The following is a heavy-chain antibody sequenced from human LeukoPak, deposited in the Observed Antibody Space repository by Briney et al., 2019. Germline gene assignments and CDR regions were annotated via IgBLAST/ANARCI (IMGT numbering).Heavy chain of an antibody. CDR3: ARMPYYYDSSGYYWAYYFDY. D-gene: IGHD3-22*01. CDR1: GGSFSGYY. J-gene: IGHJ4*02. Sequence: SETLSLTCAVYGGSFSGYYWSWIRQLPGKGLEWIGEINHSGSTNYNPSLKSRVTISVDTSKNQFSLKLSSVTAADTAVYYCARMPYYYDSSGYYWAYYFDYWGQGTLVTVSS. CDR2: INHSGST. V-gene: IGHV4-34*01.